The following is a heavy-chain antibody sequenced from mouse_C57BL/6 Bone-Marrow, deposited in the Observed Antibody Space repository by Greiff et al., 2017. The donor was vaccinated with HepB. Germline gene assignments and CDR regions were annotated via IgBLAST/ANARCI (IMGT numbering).Heavy chain of an antibody. V-gene: IGHV1-22*01. CDR3: ARARVDGNLFDY. Sequence: VQLQQSGPELVKPGASVKMSCKASGYTFTDYNMHWVKQSHGKSLEWIGYINPNNGGTSYNQKFKGKATLTVNKSSSTAYMELRSLTSEDSAVYYCARARVDGNLFDYWGQGTTLTVSS. D-gene: IGHD2-1*01. CDR2: INPNNGGT. J-gene: IGHJ2*01. CDR1: GYTFTDYN.